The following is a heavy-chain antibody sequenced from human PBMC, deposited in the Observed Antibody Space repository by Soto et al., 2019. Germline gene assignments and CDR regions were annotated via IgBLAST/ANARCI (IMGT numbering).Heavy chain of an antibody. V-gene: IGHV3-11*01. D-gene: IGHD1-1*01. J-gene: IGHJ3*02. Sequence: GGSLRLSCAASGFTFSDYYMSWIRQAPGKGLEWVSYISSSGSTIYYADSVKGRFTISRDNAKNSLYLQMNSLRAEDTAVYYCAGGGVQLERRAAFDIWGQGTMVTVSS. CDR3: AGGGVQLERRAAFDI. CDR1: GFTFSDYY. CDR2: ISSSGSTI.